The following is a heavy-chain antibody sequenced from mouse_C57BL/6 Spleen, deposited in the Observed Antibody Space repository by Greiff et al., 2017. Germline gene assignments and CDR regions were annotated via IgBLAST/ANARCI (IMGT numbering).Heavy chain of an antibody. V-gene: IGHV1-55*01. D-gene: IGHD2-3*01. CDR2: IYPGSGST. CDR1: GYTFTSYW. Sequence: QVQLQQSGAELVKPGASVKMSCKASGYTFTSYWITWVKQRPGQGLEWIGDIYPGSGSTNYNEKFKSKATLTVDTSSSTAYMQLSSLTSEDSAVYYCARRALYDGYYEDAMDYWGQGTSVTVSS. J-gene: IGHJ4*01. CDR3: ARRALYDGYYEDAMDY.